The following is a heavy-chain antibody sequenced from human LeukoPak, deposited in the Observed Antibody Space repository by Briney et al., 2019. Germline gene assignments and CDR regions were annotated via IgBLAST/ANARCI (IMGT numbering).Heavy chain of an antibody. CDR1: GFTFSTYS. D-gene: IGHD3-9*01. Sequence: PGGSLRLSCAASGFTFSTYSMNWVRQAPGRGLEWVSSISSSGTYIYYADSVKGRFTISRDNAKNSLYLQMNSLRAEDTAVYYCSDIDDWGLGTLVTVSS. J-gene: IGHJ4*02. CDR2: ISSSGTYI. V-gene: IGHV3-21*01. CDR3: SDIDD.